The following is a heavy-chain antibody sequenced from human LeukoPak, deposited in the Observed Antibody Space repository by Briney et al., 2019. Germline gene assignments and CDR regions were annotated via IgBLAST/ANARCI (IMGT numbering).Heavy chain of an antibody. J-gene: IGHJ6*02. Sequence: SETLSLTCTVSGGSISSYYWSWIRQPPGKGLEWIGYIYYSGSTNYNPSLKSRVTISVDTSKNQFSLKLSSVTAADTAVYYCARVMGRYCSSTSCRGSYYYYGMDVWGQGTTVTVSS. CDR1: GGSISSYY. D-gene: IGHD2-2*01. CDR3: ARVMGRYCSSTSCRGSYYYYGMDV. V-gene: IGHV4-59*12. CDR2: IYYSGST.